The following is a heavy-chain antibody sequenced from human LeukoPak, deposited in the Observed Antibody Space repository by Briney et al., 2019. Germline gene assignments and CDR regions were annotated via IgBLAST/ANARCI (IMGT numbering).Heavy chain of an antibody. V-gene: IGHV3-74*01. D-gene: IGHD1-26*01. CDR3: AREEGGSSSFDAGTDV. CDR1: GFTFSKYC. Sequence: PGGSLRLSCAASGFTFSKYCKHYWRHAPREGVVWVARINNNAGNTFYADSVRGRFTISRDNSKNTLYLQMNSLTAEATAVYYCAREEGGSSSFDAGTDVWGQGTTVTVSS. CDR2: INNNAGNT. J-gene: IGHJ6*02.